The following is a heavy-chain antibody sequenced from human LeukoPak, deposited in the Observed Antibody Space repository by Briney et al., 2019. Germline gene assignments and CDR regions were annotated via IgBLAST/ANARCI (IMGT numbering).Heavy chain of an antibody. J-gene: IGHJ4*02. CDR2: IKQDGSEK. V-gene: IGHV3-7*01. D-gene: IGHD5-12*01. CDR1: GFTFSSYW. Sequence: GGSLRLSCAASGFTFSSYWMSWVRQAPGKGLEWVANIKQDGSEKYYVDSVKGRFTISRDNAKNSLYLQMNSLRAENTAVYYCARDHVGGHADYWGQGTLVTVSS. CDR3: ARDHVGGHADY.